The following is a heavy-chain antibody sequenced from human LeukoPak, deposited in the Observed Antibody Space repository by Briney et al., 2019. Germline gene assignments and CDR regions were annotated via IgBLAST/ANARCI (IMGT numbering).Heavy chain of an antibody. Sequence: GGSLRLSCAASGFTFSSYDMHWVRQATGKGLGWVSAIGTAGDPYYPGSVKGRFTISRENAKNSLYLQMNSLRAGDTAVYYCARVVGDSSGWYYFDYWGQGTLVTVSS. CDR2: IGTAGDP. J-gene: IGHJ4*02. D-gene: IGHD6-19*01. CDR1: GFTFSSYD. V-gene: IGHV3-13*05. CDR3: ARVVGDSSGWYYFDY.